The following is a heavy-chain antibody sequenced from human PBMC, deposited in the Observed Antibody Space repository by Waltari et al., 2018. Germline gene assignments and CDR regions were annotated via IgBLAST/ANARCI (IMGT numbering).Heavy chain of an antibody. Sequence: QVQLQQWGAGLLKPSETLSLNCAVYGGSFSGYYWSGIRQPQGKGLARIGEIRHSGSTNYNPSLSSRITISVDTSKNQFSLKLSSVTAADTAVYYCARGRGGRGYSYGLTTYYYYGMDVWGQGTTVTVSS. V-gene: IGHV4-34*01. D-gene: IGHD5-18*01. J-gene: IGHJ6*02. CDR3: ARGRGGRGYSYGLTTYYYYGMDV. CDR2: IRHSGST. CDR1: GGSFSGYY.